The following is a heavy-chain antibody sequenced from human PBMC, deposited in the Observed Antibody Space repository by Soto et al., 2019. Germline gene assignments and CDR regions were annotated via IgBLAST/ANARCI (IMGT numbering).Heavy chain of an antibody. J-gene: IGHJ3*02. Sequence: EVQLVESGGGLVQPGGSLRLSCAASGFAFSGYWMHWVRQAPGKGLLWVSRINSDGSSTNYADSVKGRITIFRDNAKSMLSPHMKSLRAEHTAVYYCVRRRPLVVMSAILRQGLEIGGQGIMLTVSS. CDR2: INSDGSST. D-gene: IGHD2-21*02. CDR1: GFAFSGYW. V-gene: IGHV3-74*01. CDR3: VRRRPLVVMSAILRQGLEI.